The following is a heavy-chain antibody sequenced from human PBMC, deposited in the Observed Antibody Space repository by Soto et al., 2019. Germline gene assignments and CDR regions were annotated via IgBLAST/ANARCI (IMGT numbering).Heavy chain of an antibody. CDR3: ARILYSSTWYHSGNSYYYYGIDA. D-gene: IGHD2-2*01. V-gene: IGHV1-69*12. CDR2: LIAFSDIG. Sequence: QVQLVQSGAEVKKPGSSVKVSCKASGGTFGIYAITWVRQAPGQGLEWMGELIAFSDIGNHTQKVPGTPTITADQSTNTASMDPASPRSDPTAVYSCARILYSSTWYHSGNSYYYYGIDAWTPRTTVTVSS. J-gene: IGHJ6*02. CDR1: GGTFGIYA.